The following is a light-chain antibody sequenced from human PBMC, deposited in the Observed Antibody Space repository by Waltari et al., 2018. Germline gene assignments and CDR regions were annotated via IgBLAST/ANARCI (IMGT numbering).Light chain of an antibody. CDR3: AAWDDSLSGRV. CDR2: KNN. J-gene: IGLJ3*02. CDR1: NSNIGSHN. Sequence: QSVLTQPPSASGTPGQGVIISCSGSNSNIGSHNLYWYQHLPRTAPKLLIYKNNQRPSGVPVRFSGSESGTSASLAISGLRSEDEADYYCAAWDDSLSGRVFGGGTKLTVL. V-gene: IGLV1-47*01.